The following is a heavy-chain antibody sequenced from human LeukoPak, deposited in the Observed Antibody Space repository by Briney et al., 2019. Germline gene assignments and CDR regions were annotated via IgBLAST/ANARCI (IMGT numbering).Heavy chain of an antibody. V-gene: IGHV3-20*04. D-gene: IGHD6-13*01. Sequence: GGSLRLSCAASGFTFDDYGMSWVRQAPGKGLEWVSGINWNSGSTGYADSVKGRFTISRDNAKNSLYLQMNSLRAEDTALYYCARRVAAAGTYAQMLWYMDVWGKGTTVTVSS. CDR1: GFTFDDYG. J-gene: IGHJ6*03. CDR2: INWNSGST. CDR3: ARRVAAAGTYAQMLWYMDV.